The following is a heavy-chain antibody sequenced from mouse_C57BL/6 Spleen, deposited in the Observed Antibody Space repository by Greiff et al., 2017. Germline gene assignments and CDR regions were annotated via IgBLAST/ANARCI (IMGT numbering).Heavy chain of an antibody. Sequence: QVQLQQPGAELVKPGASVKLSCKASGYTFTSYWMHWVKQRPGQGLEWIGMIHPNSGSTNYNEKFKSKATLTVDKSSSTAYMQLSRLTSEDAAVYYCARTYYAMDYWGQGTSVTVSS. V-gene: IGHV1-64*01. CDR3: ARTYYAMDY. CDR2: IHPNSGST. J-gene: IGHJ4*01. CDR1: GYTFTSYW.